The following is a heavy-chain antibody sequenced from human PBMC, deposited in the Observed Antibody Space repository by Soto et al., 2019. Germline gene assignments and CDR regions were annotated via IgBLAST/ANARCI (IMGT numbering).Heavy chain of an antibody. CDR3: ARLRSYYDTLTGYYYYYYYGMDV. Sequence: QVTLKESGPVLVKPTETLTLTCTVSGFSLSNGKMGVSWIRQPPGKALEWLAHISPNDEKSYSTSLKSRLTISKDTSKSQVVLTMTNMDPVDTATYYCARLRSYYDTLTGYYYYYYYGMDVWGQGSTVTVS. V-gene: IGHV2-26*01. D-gene: IGHD3-9*01. J-gene: IGHJ6*02. CDR1: GFSLSNGKMG. CDR2: ISPNDEK.